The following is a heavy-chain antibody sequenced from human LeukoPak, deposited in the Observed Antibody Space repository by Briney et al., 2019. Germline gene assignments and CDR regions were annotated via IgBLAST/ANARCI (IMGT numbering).Heavy chain of an antibody. D-gene: IGHD3-3*01. Sequence: GGSLRLSCAASGFTFSSYSMNWVRQAPGKGLEWVSYISSSSSTIYYADSVKGRFTISRDNAKNSLYLQMNSLRAEDTAVYYCASSVLRFLEWLPPFDYWGQGTLVTVSS. J-gene: IGHJ4*02. CDR3: ASSVLRFLEWLPPFDY. CDR2: ISSSSSTI. V-gene: IGHV3-48*01. CDR1: GFTFSSYS.